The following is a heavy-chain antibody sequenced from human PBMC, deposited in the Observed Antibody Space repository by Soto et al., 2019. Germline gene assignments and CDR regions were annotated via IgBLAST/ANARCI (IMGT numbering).Heavy chain of an antibody. CDR3: VRDRSGSYLEGFDY. J-gene: IGHJ4*02. CDR2: IKQDGSEK. Sequence: GSLRLSCAASGFTFSSFWMAWVRQAPGKGLEWVANIKQDGSEKYYVDSVKGRFTISRDNARNSLFLEMKSLRSEDTAVYSCVRDRSGSYLEGFDYWGQGTLVTDSS. V-gene: IGHV3-7*01. D-gene: IGHD1-26*01. CDR1: GFTFSSFW.